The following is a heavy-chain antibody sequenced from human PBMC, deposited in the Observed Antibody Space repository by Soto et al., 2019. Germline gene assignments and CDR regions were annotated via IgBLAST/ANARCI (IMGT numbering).Heavy chain of an antibody. Sequence: ASVKVSCKASGYTFTGYYVHWVRQAPGQGLEWMGWINPNSGGTSYAQKFQGRVTMTRDTSISTSYMELSSLRSDDTAVYYCAREGNKSIAARRGRAKWFDPWGQGTLVTVSS. D-gene: IGHD6-6*01. CDR3: AREGNKSIAARRGRAKWFDP. J-gene: IGHJ5*02. CDR1: GYTFTGYY. V-gene: IGHV1-2*02. CDR2: INPNSGGT.